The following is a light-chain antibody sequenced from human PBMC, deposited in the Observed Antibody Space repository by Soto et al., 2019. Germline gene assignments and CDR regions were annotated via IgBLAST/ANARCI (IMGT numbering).Light chain of an antibody. CDR3: QQYENLPT. CDR1: QSVSSY. J-gene: IGKJ5*01. V-gene: IGKV3-11*01. Sequence: EIVLTQSPATLSLSPGERATLSCRASQSVSSYLAWFQQKPGQAPRLLIYGSSNRATGIPARFRGSGSGTDFTFTISRLQPEDIATYYCQQYENLPTFGQGTRLEIK. CDR2: GSS.